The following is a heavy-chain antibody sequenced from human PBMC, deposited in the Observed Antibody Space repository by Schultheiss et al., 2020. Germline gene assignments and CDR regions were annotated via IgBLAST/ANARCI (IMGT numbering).Heavy chain of an antibody. Sequence: SETLSLTCAVYGGSFSGYYWSWIRQPAGKGLEWIGRIYSSGNTNYNPSLKSRVTMSVDTSKNQFSLKLNSVTAADTAVYYCARVGEQWLAPADYWGQGTLVTVSS. J-gene: IGHJ4*02. CDR3: ARVGEQWLAPADY. CDR2: IYSSGNT. V-gene: IGHV4-59*10. CDR1: GGSFSGYY. D-gene: IGHD6-19*01.